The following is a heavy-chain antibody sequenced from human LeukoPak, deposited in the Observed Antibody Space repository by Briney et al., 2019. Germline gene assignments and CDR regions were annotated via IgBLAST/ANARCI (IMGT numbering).Heavy chain of an antibody. CDR3: ARQGSHYYGSGSYYTYYYYMDV. CDR2: IYHSGST. CDR1: GGSISSGGYY. D-gene: IGHD3-10*01. Sequence: PSQTLSLTCTVSGGSISSGGYYWSWLRQPPGKGLEWIGYIYHSGSTYYNPSPKSRVTISVDKSKNQFSLKLSSVTAADTAVYYCARQGSHYYGSGSYYTYYYYMDVWGKGTTVTVSS. V-gene: IGHV4-30-2*01. J-gene: IGHJ6*03.